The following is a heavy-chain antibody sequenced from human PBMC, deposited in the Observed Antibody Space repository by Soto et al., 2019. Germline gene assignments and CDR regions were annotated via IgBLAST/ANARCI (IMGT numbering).Heavy chain of an antibody. Sequence: GASVKVSCKASGGTFSSYAISWVRQAPGQGLEWMGGIIPIFGTANYAQKFQGRVTITADESTSTAYMELSSLRSEDTAVYYRARDHRILRYFDWPNLDAFDIWGQGTMVTVSS. CDR2: IIPIFGTA. D-gene: IGHD3-9*01. CDR3: ARDHRILRYFDWPNLDAFDI. CDR1: GGTFSSYA. J-gene: IGHJ3*02. V-gene: IGHV1-69*13.